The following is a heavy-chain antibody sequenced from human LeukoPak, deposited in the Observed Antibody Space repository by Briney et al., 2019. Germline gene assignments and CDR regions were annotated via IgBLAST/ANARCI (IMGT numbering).Heavy chain of an antibody. Sequence: AGGSLRLSCAASGFTFRSYAMHWVRQAPGKGLEWVAIISYDGTRKSYADSVKGRITISRDNSKNTLYLQTSSLRLEDTAVYYCASDPYSGTYSGYFDYWGQGTLVTVSS. V-gene: IGHV3-30-3*01. CDR1: GFTFRSYA. CDR3: ASDPYSGTYSGYFDY. J-gene: IGHJ4*02. CDR2: ISYDGTRK. D-gene: IGHD1-26*01.